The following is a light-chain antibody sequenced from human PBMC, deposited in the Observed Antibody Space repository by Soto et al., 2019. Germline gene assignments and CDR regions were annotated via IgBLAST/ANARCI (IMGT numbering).Light chain of an antibody. Sequence: IVLTQSPATLSLSPGERATLSCRASQNVGSFLAWYQQKPGPAPRLLIYGASNRATGIPDRSTGGGSETDLTLTISSLEPEYFAVYYCQQYGSSGTFGQGTKV. CDR1: QNVGSF. J-gene: IGKJ1*01. V-gene: IGKV3-20*01. CDR2: GAS. CDR3: QQYGSSGT.